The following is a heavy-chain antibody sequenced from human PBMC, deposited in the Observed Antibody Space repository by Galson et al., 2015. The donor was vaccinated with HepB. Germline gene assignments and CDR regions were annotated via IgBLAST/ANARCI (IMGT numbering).Heavy chain of an antibody. CDR2: IIPIFGTA. CDR1: GGTFSSYA. Sequence: SVKVSCKASGGTFSSYAISWVRQAPGQGLEWMGGIIPIFGTANYAQKFQGRVTITADKSTSTAYMELSSLRSEDTAVYYCARTDEYQLLSSQLCYWGQGTLVTVSS. CDR3: ARTDEYQLLSSQLCY. V-gene: IGHV1-69*06. J-gene: IGHJ4*02. D-gene: IGHD2-2*01.